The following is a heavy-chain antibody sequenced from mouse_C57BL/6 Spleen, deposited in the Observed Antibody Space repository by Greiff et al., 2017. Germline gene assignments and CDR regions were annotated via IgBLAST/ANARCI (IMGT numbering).Heavy chain of an antibody. CDR1: GFTFSDSG. V-gene: IGHV5-17*01. CDR3: ARGSPYYAMDY. Sequence: EVKLMESGGGLVKPGGSLKLSCAASGFTFSDSGMPWVRQAPEKGLEWVAYISSGSSTIYYADKVKGRFTISRYNAKNSLVLQMTSLRSEDTAMYSCARGSPYYAMDYWGLGTSVTVSS. J-gene: IGHJ4*01. CDR2: ISSGSSTI.